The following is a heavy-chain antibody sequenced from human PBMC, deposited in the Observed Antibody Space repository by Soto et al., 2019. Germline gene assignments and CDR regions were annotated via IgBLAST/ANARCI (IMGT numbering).Heavy chain of an antibody. V-gene: IGHV1-18*01. CDR1: GYTLSNHG. CDR2: ISGYNGNT. CDR3: ARDSGYCSSTSRYGDWFDP. J-gene: IGHJ5*02. D-gene: IGHD2-2*03. Sequence: ASVKVSCKASGYTLSNHGISWVRQAPGQGLEWMGWISGYNGNTNYAQKLQGRVTMTRDTSTSTVYMELSSLRSEDTAVYYCARDSGYCSSTSRYGDWFDPWGQGTLVTVSS.